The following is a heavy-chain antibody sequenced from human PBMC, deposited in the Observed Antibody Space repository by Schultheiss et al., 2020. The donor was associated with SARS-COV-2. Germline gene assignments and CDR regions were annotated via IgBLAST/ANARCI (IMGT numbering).Heavy chain of an antibody. CDR3: ASGDCSSTSCYAGPGY. CDR2: IYYSGST. Sequence: SETLSLTCAVSGGSISSGGYSWSWIRQPPGKGLEWIGYIYYSGSTYYNPSLKSRVTISVDTSKNQFSLKLSSVTAADTAVYYCASGDCSSTSCYAGPGYWGQGTLVTVSS. CDR1: GGSISSGGYS. D-gene: IGHD2-2*01. J-gene: IGHJ4*02. V-gene: IGHV4-31*11.